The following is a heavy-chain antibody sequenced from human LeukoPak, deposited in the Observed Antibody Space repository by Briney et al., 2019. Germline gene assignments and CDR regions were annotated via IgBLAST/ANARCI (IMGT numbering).Heavy chain of an antibody. CDR2: MYYSGST. V-gene: IGHV4-39*01. CDR3: ARHYYDSTGYYYFDY. J-gene: IGHJ4*02. D-gene: IGHD3-22*01. CDR1: GDSITGSSYY. Sequence: SETLSLTCTVSGDSITGSSYYWGWIRQPPGKGLEWIGSMYYSGSTYSNPSLKSRVTISVDTSKNQFSLKLSSVTAADAAVYYCARHYYDSTGYYYFDYWGQGTLVTVSS.